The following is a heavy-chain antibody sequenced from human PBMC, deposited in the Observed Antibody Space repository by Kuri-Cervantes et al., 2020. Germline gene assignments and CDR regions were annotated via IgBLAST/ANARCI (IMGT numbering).Heavy chain of an antibody. CDR3: AKGPLWFGELLHPFDY. V-gene: IGHV3-9*01. J-gene: IGHJ4*02. CDR1: GFTFDDYA. Sequence: SLKISCAASGFTFDDYAMHWIRQAPGKGLEWVSGISWNSGSIGYADSVKGRFTISRDNAKNSLYLQMNSLRAEDTALYYCAKGPLWFGELLHPFDYWGQGTLVTVSS. CDR2: ISWNSGSI. D-gene: IGHD3-10*01.